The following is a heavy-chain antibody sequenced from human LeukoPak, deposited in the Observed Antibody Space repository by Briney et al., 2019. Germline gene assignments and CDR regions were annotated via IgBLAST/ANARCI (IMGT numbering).Heavy chain of an antibody. CDR3: ARTPSEAYDILTGSVYFDY. Sequence: SVKLSCKASGGTFSSYAISWVRRAPGQGLEWMGGIIPIFGTANYAQKFQGRVTITADESTSTAYMELSSLRSEDTAVYYCARTPSEAYDILTGSVYFDYWGQGTLVTVSS. D-gene: IGHD3-9*01. CDR1: GGTFSSYA. J-gene: IGHJ4*02. CDR2: IIPIFGTA. V-gene: IGHV1-69*01.